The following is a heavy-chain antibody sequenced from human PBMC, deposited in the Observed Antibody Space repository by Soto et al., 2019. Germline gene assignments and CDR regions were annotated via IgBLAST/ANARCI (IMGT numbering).Heavy chain of an antibody. Sequence: PGGSLRLSCAASGFTFSSYAMSWVRQAPGKGLEWVSAISGSGGSTYYAASVKGRFTISRDNSKNTLYLQMNSLRAEDTAVYYCAKASNYDILTGYSDWGQGTLVTVSS. CDR1: GFTFSSYA. CDR3: AKASNYDILTGYSD. V-gene: IGHV3-23*01. D-gene: IGHD3-9*01. J-gene: IGHJ4*02. CDR2: ISGSGGST.